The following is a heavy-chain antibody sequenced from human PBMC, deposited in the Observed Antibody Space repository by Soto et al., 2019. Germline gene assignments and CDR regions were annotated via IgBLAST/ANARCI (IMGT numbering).Heavy chain of an antibody. D-gene: IGHD6-19*01. CDR2: IMPIFGTA. CDR1: GGTFSSNA. CDR3: ARAFTISSDNWLDP. Sequence: SVKVSCKASGGTFSSNAINWVRQAPGQGLGWIGGIMPIFGTASTAQKFQGRVTITADTSTSTAYMELSSLRSEDTAVYYCARAFTISSDNWLDPWGQGTLVTVSS. J-gene: IGHJ5*02. V-gene: IGHV1-69*06.